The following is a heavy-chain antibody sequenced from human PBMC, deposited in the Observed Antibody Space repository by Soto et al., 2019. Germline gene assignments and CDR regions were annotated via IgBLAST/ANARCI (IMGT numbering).Heavy chain of an antibody. CDR1: GFTFSIYS. D-gene: IGHD1-26*01. CDR3: AIEKVGSNSVHVFDI. CDR2: IMPGSSHI. Sequence: EVQLVESGGGLVQPGGSLRLTCAASGFTFSIYSMNWVRQAPGKGLEWVSYIMPGSSHIFYADSVKGRFTISRDNAKNSLYLQMNSLRAEDTVMYYCAIEKVGSNSVHVFDIWGQGTMVTVSS. J-gene: IGHJ3*02. V-gene: IGHV3-48*01.